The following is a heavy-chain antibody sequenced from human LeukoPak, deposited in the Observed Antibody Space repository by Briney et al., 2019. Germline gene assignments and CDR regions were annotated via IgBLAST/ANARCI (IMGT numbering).Heavy chain of an antibody. J-gene: IGHJ4*02. D-gene: IGHD6-25*01. CDR1: GGSISSYY. CDR3: ARVGSSGDFDY. V-gene: IGHV4-4*07. Sequence: PSETLSLTCTVSGGSISSYYWSWIRQPAGKGLEWIGRIYTSGSTNYNPSLMSRVTMSVDTSRNQFSLKLSSVTAADTAVYYCARVGSSGDFDYWGQGTLVTVSS. CDR2: IYTSGST.